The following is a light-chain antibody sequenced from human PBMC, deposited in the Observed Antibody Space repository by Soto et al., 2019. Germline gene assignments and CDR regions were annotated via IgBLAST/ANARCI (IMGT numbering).Light chain of an antibody. V-gene: IGKV1-39*01. CDR1: QSISSY. J-gene: IGKJ3*01. CDR2: ATT. CDR3: QQSFRTPFT. Sequence: EIPMTQSPSSLSASVGDRDNITCRASQSISSYLNWYQQKPGKAPKLLVYATTRLQSGVPSRFSGTGAGTDFTLTISSLRPEDFATYYCQQSFRTPFTFGPGNKLDIK.